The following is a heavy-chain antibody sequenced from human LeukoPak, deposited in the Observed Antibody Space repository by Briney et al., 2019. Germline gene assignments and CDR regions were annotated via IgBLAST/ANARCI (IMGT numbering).Heavy chain of an antibody. CDR3: GGGGEGNSYYYYGREV. Sequence: GRSLRLSCAASGFTFSSYAMHWVRQAPGKGLEWVAVISYDGSNKYYADSVKGRFTISRDNSKNTLYLQMNSLRAEDTAVYYGGGGGEGNSYYYYGREVGGKGPRVPFS. CDR1: GFTFSSYA. V-gene: IGHV3-30-3*01. CDR2: ISYDGSNK. D-gene: IGHD4-23*01. J-gene: IGHJ6*04.